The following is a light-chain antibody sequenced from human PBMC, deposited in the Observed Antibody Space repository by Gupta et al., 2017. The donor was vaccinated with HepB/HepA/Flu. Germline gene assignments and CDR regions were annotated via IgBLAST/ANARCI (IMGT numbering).Light chain of an antibody. V-gene: IGKV1-39*01. J-gene: IGKJ3*01. CDR1: QSISSY. CDR2: AAS. CDR3: QQSYSTPLT. Sequence: DIQMTQSPSSLSASVGDRVTITCRASQSISSYLNWYQQKPGTATKLLFYAASSLQSGVPSRFSGSGSGTDFTLTISSLQPEDFATYYCQQSYSTPLTFGAGTKVDIK.